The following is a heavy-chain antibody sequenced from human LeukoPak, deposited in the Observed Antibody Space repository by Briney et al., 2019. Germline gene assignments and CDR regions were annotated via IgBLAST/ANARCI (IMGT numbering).Heavy chain of an antibody. V-gene: IGHV3-48*03. Sequence: GGSLRLSCAASGFTFSSYEMNWVRQAPGKGLEWVSYISSSGSTIYYADSVKGRFTISRDNAKNSLYLQMNSLRAEDTAVYYCASALVSRGWYVDYWGQGTLVNVSS. CDR1: GFTFSSYE. CDR3: ASALVSRGWYVDY. CDR2: ISSSGSTI. D-gene: IGHD6-19*01. J-gene: IGHJ4*02.